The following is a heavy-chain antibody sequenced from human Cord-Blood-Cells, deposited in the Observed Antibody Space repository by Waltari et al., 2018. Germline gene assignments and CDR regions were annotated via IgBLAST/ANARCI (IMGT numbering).Heavy chain of an antibody. Sequence: QVQLVESGGGVVQPGRSLRLSCAASGFTFSSYAMHWVRQAPGKGLEWVAVISDDGSNKYYADSVKGRFTISRDNSKNTLYLQMNSLRAEDTAVYYCARCIAAAGTGYFQHWGQGTLVTVSS. J-gene: IGHJ1*01. CDR3: ARCIAAAGTGYFQH. D-gene: IGHD6-13*01. CDR2: ISDDGSNK. CDR1: GFTFSSYA. V-gene: IGHV3-30*04.